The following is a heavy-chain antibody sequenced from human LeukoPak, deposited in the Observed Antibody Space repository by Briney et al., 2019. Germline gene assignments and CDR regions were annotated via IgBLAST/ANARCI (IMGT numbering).Heavy chain of an antibody. V-gene: IGHV4-4*07. CDR2: IYSSGDT. CDR3: ARDVGSGGGTFPTYHFDF. CDR1: GGSISSYY. Sequence: PSETLSLTCTVSGGSISSYYWDWIRQPAGKGLEWIGRIYSSGDTNYNPSLKSRVTMSVDLSKNQFSLRLSSLTAADTAVYYCARDVGSGGGTFPTYHFDFWGQGTLVTVSS. J-gene: IGHJ4*02. D-gene: IGHD3-10*01.